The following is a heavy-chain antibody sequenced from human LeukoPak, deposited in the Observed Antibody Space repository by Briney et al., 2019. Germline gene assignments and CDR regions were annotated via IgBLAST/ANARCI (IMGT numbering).Heavy chain of an antibody. CDR3: ARTRHNGSGSYGLHWFDP. Sequence: ASVKVSCKASGYTFTSYGISWVRQAPGQGLEWMGWISAYNGNTNYAQKLQGRVTMTTDTSTSTAYMELRSLRSDDTAVYYCARTRHNGSGSYGLHWFDPWGPGTLVTVSS. CDR2: ISAYNGNT. V-gene: IGHV1-18*01. D-gene: IGHD3-10*01. J-gene: IGHJ5*02. CDR1: GYTFTSYG.